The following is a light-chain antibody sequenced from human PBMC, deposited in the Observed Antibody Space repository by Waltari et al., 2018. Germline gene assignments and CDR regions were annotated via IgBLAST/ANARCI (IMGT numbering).Light chain of an antibody. CDR1: SSDVGGYNY. CDR2: DVS. CDR3: SSYTSSSSWV. V-gene: IGLV2-14*01. Sequence: QSALTQPASVSRSPGQSITIPCPGTSSDVGGYNYVSWYQQHPGNAPTLMIYDVSNPPSGVSNRFSGSKAGNTASLTISGLQAEDEADYYCSSYTSSSSWVFGGGTKLTVL. J-gene: IGLJ3*02.